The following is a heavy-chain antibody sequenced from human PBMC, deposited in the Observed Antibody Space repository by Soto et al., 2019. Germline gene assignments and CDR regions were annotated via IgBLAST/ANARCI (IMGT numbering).Heavy chain of an antibody. V-gene: IGHV3-30*03. J-gene: IGHJ4*02. Sequence: QVQLVESGGGVVQPGRSLRLSCAASGFTFNRYGMHWVRQAPGKGLEWVAIITSDGSNKYYADSVKGRFTMSRDNSNNTLWLQMNRLRAEDTAIYYCARAGREGRIAAAGTYFAHWGQGTLVTVSS. CDR1: GFTFNRYG. CDR2: ITSDGSNK. D-gene: IGHD6-13*01. CDR3: ARAGREGRIAAAGTYFAH.